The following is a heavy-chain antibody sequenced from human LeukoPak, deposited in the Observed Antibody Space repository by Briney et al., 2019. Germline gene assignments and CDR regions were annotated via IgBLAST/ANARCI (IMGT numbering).Heavy chain of an antibody. V-gene: IGHV3-53*01. J-gene: IGHJ4*02. CDR2: IYRGGNT. CDR3: ARAVTDGHSLDFYFVF. Sequence: PGGSLRLSCAAYDSTVAPTYMTWLRQAPGKGLEWVSTIYRGGNTFYADSVKGRFTISRDTSKNTLNLDMNSPGVEDTAVYYCARAVTDGHSLDFYFVFWRQGTLVTVSS. CDR1: DSTVAPTY. D-gene: IGHD5-24*01.